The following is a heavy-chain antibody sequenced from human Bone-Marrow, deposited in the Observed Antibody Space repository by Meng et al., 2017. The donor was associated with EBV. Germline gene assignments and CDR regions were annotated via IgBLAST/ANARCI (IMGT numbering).Heavy chain of an antibody. J-gene: IGHJ4*02. V-gene: IGHV7-4-1*02. CDR2: IHTNSGNP. D-gene: IGHD3-10*01. CDR3: ARGIRYGSGSYYFDK. CDR1: GYPLNRHA. Sequence: QKLLVQSESELKKPGASVKFSCKASGYPLNRHAMNWVRQAPGQGLEWMGWIHTNSGNPTYAQGFTGRFVFSLDTSVNTAYLQISGLKAEDTAVYFCARGIRYGSGSYYFDKWGQGTLVTVSS.